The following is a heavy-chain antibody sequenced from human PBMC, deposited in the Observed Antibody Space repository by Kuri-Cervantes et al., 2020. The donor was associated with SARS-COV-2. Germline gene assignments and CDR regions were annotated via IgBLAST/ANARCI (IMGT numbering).Heavy chain of an antibody. CDR1: GFTFSSYS. CDR3: ARAEKWLQSTPFDY. Sequence: GESLKISCAASGFTFSSYSMNWVRQAPGKGLEWVSSISSSSSYIYYADSVKGRFTISRDNAKNSLYLQMNSLRAEDTAVYYCARAEKWLQSTPFDYWGQGTLVTVSS. CDR2: ISSSSSYI. J-gene: IGHJ4*02. D-gene: IGHD5-24*01. V-gene: IGHV3-21*01.